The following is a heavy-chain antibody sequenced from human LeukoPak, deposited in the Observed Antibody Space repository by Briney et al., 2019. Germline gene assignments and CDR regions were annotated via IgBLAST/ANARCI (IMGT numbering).Heavy chain of an antibody. D-gene: IGHD2-15*01. CDR1: GYTFTAYY. V-gene: IGHV1-2*02. Sequence: GASVKVSCKASGYTFTAYYIHWVRQAPGQGREWRGWINPNSGGTNYAQNFQGRVPMTSDTSTYTTHMELSRLRSDDTAVYYCARSDVVVVTATTHFDYWGQGTLVTVSS. CDR3: ARSDVVVVTATTHFDY. J-gene: IGHJ4*02. CDR2: INPNSGGT.